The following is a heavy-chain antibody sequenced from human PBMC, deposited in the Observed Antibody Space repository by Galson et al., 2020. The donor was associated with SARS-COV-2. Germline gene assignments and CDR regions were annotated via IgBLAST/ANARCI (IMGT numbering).Heavy chain of an antibody. D-gene: IGHD4-17*01. CDR1: GGSSSGFF. J-gene: IGHJ4*02. V-gene: IGHV4-34*01. CDR3: ATTDGY. Sequence: SQTLSLTCAVHGGSSSGFFWYWIRQPPGKGLEWIVEIKHSGSPNYNPSLKSRVTISVDTSKNQFSLRLNSVTAADTAMYYCATTDGYWGQGALVTVS. CDR2: IKHSGSP.